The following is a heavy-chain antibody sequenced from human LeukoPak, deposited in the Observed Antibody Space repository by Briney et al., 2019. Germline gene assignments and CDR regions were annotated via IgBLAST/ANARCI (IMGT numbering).Heavy chain of an antibody. CDR2: IIPIFGTA. J-gene: IGHJ5*02. CDR3: ARAIVSITIFGVVTGFDP. D-gene: IGHD3-3*01. Sequence: SVKVSCKASGGTFTSYAISWVRQAPGQGLEWMGGIIPIFGTANYAQKFQGRVTITTDESTSTAYMELSSLRSEDTAVYYCARAIVSITIFGVVTGFDPWGQGTLVTVSS. CDR1: GGTFTSYA. V-gene: IGHV1-69*05.